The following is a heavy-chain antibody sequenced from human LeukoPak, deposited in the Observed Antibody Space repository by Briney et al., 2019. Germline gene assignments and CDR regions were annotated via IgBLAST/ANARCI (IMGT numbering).Heavy chain of an antibody. D-gene: IGHD1-26*01. V-gene: IGHV4-30-4*01. CDR1: GGSISSGDYY. CDR3: ARHVDVGARWHYFDY. J-gene: IGHJ4*02. Sequence: PSETLSLTCTVSGGSISSGDYYWSWIRQPPGKGLEWIGYIYYSGSTYYNPSLKSRVTISVDTSKNQFSLKLSSVTAADTAVYYCARHVDVGARWHYFDYWGQGTLVTVSS. CDR2: IYYSGST.